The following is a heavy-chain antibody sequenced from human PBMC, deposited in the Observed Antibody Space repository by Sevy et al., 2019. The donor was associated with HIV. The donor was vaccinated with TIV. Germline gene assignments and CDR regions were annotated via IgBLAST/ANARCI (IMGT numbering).Heavy chain of an antibody. J-gene: IGHJ4*02. Sequence: GGSLRLSCAASGFTFSSYSMNWVRQAPGKGLEWVSSISSSSSYIYYADSVKGRFTISRDNAKNSLYLQMNSLRAEDTAVYYCARVTEMATTTVGIDYWGQGTLVTVSS. CDR1: GFTFSSYS. V-gene: IGHV3-21*01. CDR3: ARVTEMATTTVGIDY. D-gene: IGHD4-4*01. CDR2: ISSSSSYI.